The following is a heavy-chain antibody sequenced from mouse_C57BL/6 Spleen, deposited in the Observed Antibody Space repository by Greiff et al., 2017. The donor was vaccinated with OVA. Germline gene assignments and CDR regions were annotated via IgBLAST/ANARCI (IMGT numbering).Heavy chain of an antibody. CDR1: GYAFTNYL. V-gene: IGHV1-54*01. CDR2: INPGSGGT. Sequence: VQLQQSGAELVRPGTSVKVSCKASGYAFTNYLIEWVKQRPGQGLEWIGVINPGSGGTNYNEKFKGKATLTADKSSSTAYMQLSSLTSEDSAVYFGARVDDGYYFYAMDYWGQGTSVTVSS. CDR3: ARVDDGYYFYAMDY. D-gene: IGHD2-3*01. J-gene: IGHJ4*01.